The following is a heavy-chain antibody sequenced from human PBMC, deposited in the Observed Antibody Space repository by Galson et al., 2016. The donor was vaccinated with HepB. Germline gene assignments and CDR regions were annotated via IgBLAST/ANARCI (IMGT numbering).Heavy chain of an antibody. Sequence: SLRLSCAASGFAFSSYAMSWVRLAPGKGLEYVLSISGNGGRTDSGDSVKGRFTISRDNSNNTLYLQMNSLRAEDTAVYYCAVYSFPIAAAGPARSLQHWGQGTLVTVSS. CDR2: ISGNGGRT. CDR1: GFAFSSYA. V-gene: IGHV3-23*01. CDR3: AVYSFPIAAAGPARSLQH. D-gene: IGHD6-13*01. J-gene: IGHJ1*01.